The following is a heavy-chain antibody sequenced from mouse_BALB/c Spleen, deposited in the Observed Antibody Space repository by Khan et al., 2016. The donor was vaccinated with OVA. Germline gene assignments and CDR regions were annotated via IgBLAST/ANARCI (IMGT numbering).Heavy chain of an antibody. D-gene: IGHD2-14*01. CDR2: INPSSGYT. V-gene: IGHV1-4*01. J-gene: IGHJ3*01. CDR1: GYTFTSYT. Sequence: QVQLKESGTELARPGASVKMSCKASGYTFTSYTMHWVKQRPGQGLEWIGYINPSSGYTNYNQKFKDKATLTADKSSITAYMQLSSLTSEDSAVYYCAREGAYYRSDGWFAYRGQGTLVTVSA. CDR3: AREGAYYRSDGWFAY.